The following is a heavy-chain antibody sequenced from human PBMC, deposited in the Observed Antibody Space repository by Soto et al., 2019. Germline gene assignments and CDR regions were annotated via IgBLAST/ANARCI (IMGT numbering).Heavy chain of an antibody. V-gene: IGHV4-31*03. CDR2: IYYSGST. CDR3: ARVVGGDLLWFGELGPFDY. Sequence: QVQLQESGPGLVKPSQTLSLTCTVSGGSISSGGYYWSWIRQHPGKGLEWIGYIYYSGSTYYNPSLKSRVTISVDTSKNQFSLKLSSVTAADTAVYYCARVVGGDLLWFGELGPFDYWGQGTLVTVSS. CDR1: GGSISSGGYY. D-gene: IGHD3-10*01. J-gene: IGHJ4*02.